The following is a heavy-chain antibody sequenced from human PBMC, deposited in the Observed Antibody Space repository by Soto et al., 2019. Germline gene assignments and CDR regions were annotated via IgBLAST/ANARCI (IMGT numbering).Heavy chain of an antibody. CDR2: IYYSGST. D-gene: IGHD6-13*01. J-gene: IGHJ6*03. Sequence: ASETLSLTCTVSGGSISSYYWSWIRQPPGKGLEWIGYIYYSGSTNYNPSLKSRVTISVDTSKNQFSLKLSSVTAADTAVYYCARARAAAYHYYYYYMDVWGKGTTVTVS. CDR3: ARARAAAYHYYYYYMDV. CDR1: GGSISSYY. V-gene: IGHV4-59*01.